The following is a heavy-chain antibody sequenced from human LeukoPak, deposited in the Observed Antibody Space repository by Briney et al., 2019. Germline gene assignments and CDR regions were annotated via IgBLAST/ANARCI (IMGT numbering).Heavy chain of an antibody. D-gene: IGHD3-16*02. Sequence: GGSLRLSCAASGFTFSSYSMNRVRQAPGKGLEWVSSISSSSSYIYYADSVKGRFTISRDNAKNSLYLQMNSLRAEDTALYYCAKDVDGVINHRDAFDIWGQGTMVTVSS. CDR3: AKDVDGVINHRDAFDI. CDR2: ISSSSSYI. V-gene: IGHV3-21*04. CDR1: GFTFSSYS. J-gene: IGHJ3*02.